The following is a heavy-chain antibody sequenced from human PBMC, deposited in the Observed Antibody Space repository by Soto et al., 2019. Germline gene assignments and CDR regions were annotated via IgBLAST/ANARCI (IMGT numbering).Heavy chain of an antibody. Sequence: QVQLQESGPGLVKSSQTLSLTCTVSGGSISSDGNYWSWIRQHPGKGLEWIGYIYYSGSTYYNPSLKSRVTTSVDTSKNQFSLKLNSVTAADTAVYYCARARMVRGIIEYYGMDVWGQGTTVTVSS. D-gene: IGHD3-10*01. V-gene: IGHV4-31*03. CDR2: IYYSGST. CDR1: GGSISSDGNY. CDR3: ARARMVRGIIEYYGMDV. J-gene: IGHJ6*02.